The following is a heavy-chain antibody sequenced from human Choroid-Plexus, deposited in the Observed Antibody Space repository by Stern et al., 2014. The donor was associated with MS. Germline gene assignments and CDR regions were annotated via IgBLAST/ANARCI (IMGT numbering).Heavy chain of an antibody. CDR1: GFTFSNFG. CDR3: AKDRQWSTSFFDY. J-gene: IGHJ4*02. CDR2: ISYAGSDK. V-gene: IGHV3-30*18. Sequence: QVQLVQSGGGVAQPGRPLILSCAASGFTFSNFGMHWVRQAPGKGLEWVALISYAGSDKYYADSVKGRFTIFRDNSKNTLYMHMNSLRAEDTAVYYCAKDRQWSTSFFDYWGQGSLVTVSS. D-gene: IGHD2-15*01.